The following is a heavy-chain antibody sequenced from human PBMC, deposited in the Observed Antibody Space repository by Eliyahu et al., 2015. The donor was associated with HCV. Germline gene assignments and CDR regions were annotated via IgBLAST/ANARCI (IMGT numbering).Heavy chain of an antibody. CDR3: ARGGYNYHYGPGVNYYYGMDV. J-gene: IGHJ6*02. D-gene: IGHD5-18*01. Sequence: QVHLVQSGAEVKKPGASVKVSCRASGYTFSTYAIHWVRQAPGQSLEWMGWINAGNGXTKYSQKFQGRVTITRDTSATTAYMELSSLRSEDTAAYYCARGGYNYHYGPGVNYYYGMDVWGQGTTVSVSS. CDR2: INAGNGXT. CDR1: GYTFSTYA. V-gene: IGHV1-3*01.